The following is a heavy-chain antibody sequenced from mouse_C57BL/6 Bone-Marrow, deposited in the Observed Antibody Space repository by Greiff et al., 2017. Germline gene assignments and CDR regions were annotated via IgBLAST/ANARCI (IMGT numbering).Heavy chain of an antibody. J-gene: IGHJ2*01. CDR3: ATHYYGSREYFDY. D-gene: IGHD1-1*01. CDR2: IYPGDGDT. CDR1: GYAFSSYW. V-gene: IGHV1-80*01. Sequence: VKLMESGAELVKPGASVKISCKASGYAFSSYWMNWVKQRPGKGLEWIGQIYPGDGDTNYNGKFKGKATLTADKYSSTAYMQLSSLTSEDSAVYFCATHYYGSREYFDYWGQGTTLTVSS.